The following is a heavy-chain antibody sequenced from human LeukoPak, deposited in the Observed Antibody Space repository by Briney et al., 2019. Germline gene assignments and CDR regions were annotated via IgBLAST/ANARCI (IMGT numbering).Heavy chain of an antibody. V-gene: IGHV3-30*18. Sequence: PGGSLRLSCAASGFTFSSYGMHWVRQAPGKGLEWVAVISYDGSNKYYADSVKGRFTISRDNAKNTLYLQMNSLRAEDTAVYYCANHLACGSTRCPPFDDWGQGTLVTVSS. CDR1: GFTFSSYG. CDR2: ISYDGSNK. D-gene: IGHD2-2*01. CDR3: ANHLACGSTRCPPFDD. J-gene: IGHJ4*02.